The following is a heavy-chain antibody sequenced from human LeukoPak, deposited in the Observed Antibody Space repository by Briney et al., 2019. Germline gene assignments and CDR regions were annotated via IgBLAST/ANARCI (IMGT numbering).Heavy chain of an antibody. Sequence: PSETLSLTCAVSGYSISNHYYWGWIRQPPGKGLEWIGSYYHTGSSYYNPSLQSRVAISIDTSKNQFSLELASVTAADTAVYYCASPYSSSSMDVWGQGTTVTVSS. D-gene: IGHD6-6*01. J-gene: IGHJ6*02. CDR1: GYSISNHYY. CDR3: ASPYSSSSMDV. CDR2: YYHTGSS. V-gene: IGHV4-38-2*01.